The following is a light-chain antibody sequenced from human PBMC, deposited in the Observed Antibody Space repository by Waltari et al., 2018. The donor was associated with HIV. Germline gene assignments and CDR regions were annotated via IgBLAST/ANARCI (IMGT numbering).Light chain of an antibody. CDR3: QQSYSSPLT. CDR2: SAS. Sequence: DIQLTQSPSSLSASVGGVVTITCRSSQTISTSLNWYQQKPGNAPKILISSASSLQSGVPSRFSASGSGTDFTLTISTLQPDDYATYYCQQSYSSPLTFGPGTEVDVK. J-gene: IGKJ3*01. V-gene: IGKV1-39*01. CDR1: QTISTS.